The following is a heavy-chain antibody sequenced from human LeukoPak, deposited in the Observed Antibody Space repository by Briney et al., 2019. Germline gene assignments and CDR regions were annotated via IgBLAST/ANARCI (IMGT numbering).Heavy chain of an antibody. J-gene: IGHJ5*02. CDR3: ARHSVTIFGVVGINWFDP. Sequence: SETLSLTCTVSGGSISSYYWSWIRQPPRKGLEWIGYIYYSGSTNYNPSLKSRVTISVDTSKNQFSLKLSSVTAADTAVYYCARHSVTIFGVVGINWFDPWGQGTLVTVSS. CDR2: IYYSGST. CDR1: GGSISSYY. D-gene: IGHD3-3*01. V-gene: IGHV4-59*08.